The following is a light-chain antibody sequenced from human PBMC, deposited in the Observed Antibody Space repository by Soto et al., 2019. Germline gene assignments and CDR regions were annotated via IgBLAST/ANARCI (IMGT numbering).Light chain of an antibody. CDR2: DDR. CDR3: AAWDDSLGGHV. J-gene: IGLJ1*01. V-gene: IGLV3-21*02. Sequence: SYELTQPPSVSVAPGQTARISCGGDNIGSKVVHWFQQKPGQAPLLVVYDDRARPSGIPERFSGSKSGTSASLAISGLRSEDEADYYCAAWDDSLGGHVFGTGTKLTVL. CDR1: NIGSKV.